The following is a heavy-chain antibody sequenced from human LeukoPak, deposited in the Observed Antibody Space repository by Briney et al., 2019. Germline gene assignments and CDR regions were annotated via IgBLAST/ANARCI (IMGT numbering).Heavy chain of an antibody. Sequence: ASVKVSCKASGYTFTSYDINWVRQASGQGLEWMGWMNPNNGDTGYAQKFQDRVTMTRNTSISTAYMELSSLRSEDTAVYYCARGESGLGIYFSAHWGQGTLVTVSS. CDR1: GYTFTSYD. CDR2: MNPNNGDT. D-gene: IGHD2-21*01. V-gene: IGHV1-8*01. J-gene: IGHJ4*02. CDR3: ARGESGLGIYFSAH.